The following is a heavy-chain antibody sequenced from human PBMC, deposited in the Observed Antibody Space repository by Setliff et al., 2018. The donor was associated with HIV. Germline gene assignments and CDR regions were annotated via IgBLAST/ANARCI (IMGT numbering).Heavy chain of an antibody. CDR2: INSDDYT. CDR1: GFNVNNKY. D-gene: IGHD1-26*01. Sequence: GESLKISCAVSGFNVNNKYMTWVRQAPGKGLEWVSIINSDDYTKYADSLKGRFTISRDTSKNTLYLQMNSLRAEDTAVYYCARVGVGATVFFDYWGQGTLVT. V-gene: IGHV3-66*01. CDR3: ARVGVGATVFFDY. J-gene: IGHJ4*02.